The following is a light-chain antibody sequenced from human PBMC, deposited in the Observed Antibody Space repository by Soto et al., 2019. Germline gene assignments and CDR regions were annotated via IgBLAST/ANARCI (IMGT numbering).Light chain of an antibody. CDR3: QQNNKWPPVT. Sequence: EVVMTQSPATVSVSPGEGVTLSCRASQTISNDLAWYQQKPGQAPRLLIYGASTRATGVPARFSGGGSGTXXXXTISSLQSEDFAFYYCQQNNKWPPVTFGGGTKVEIK. J-gene: IGKJ4*01. CDR2: GAS. CDR1: QTISND. V-gene: IGKV3-15*01.